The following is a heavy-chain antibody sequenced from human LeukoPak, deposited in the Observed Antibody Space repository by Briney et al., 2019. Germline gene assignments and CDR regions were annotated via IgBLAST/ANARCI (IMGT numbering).Heavy chain of an antibody. CDR2: IYYSGST. J-gene: IGHJ5*02. CDR3: AREWEDVVPAARPRRLAGFDP. V-gene: IGHV4-39*07. Sequence: KPSETLSLTCTVSGGSISSSSYYWGWIRQPPGKGLEWIGSIYYSGSTYYNPSLKSRVTISVDTSKNQFSLKLSSVTAADTAVYYCAREWEDVVPAARPRRLAGFDPWGQGTLVTVSS. D-gene: IGHD2-2*01. CDR1: GGSISSSSYY.